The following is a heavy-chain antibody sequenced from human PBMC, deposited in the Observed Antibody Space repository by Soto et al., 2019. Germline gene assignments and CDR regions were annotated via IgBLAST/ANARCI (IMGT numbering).Heavy chain of an antibody. Sequence: QVQLVQSGAEVKRPGASVRISCTTSGYTFSTCYLHWLRQAPGQGLEWMGFINPGDGTTTYAQKFQARITVTRNTSTDTVYMDMSSLRSDDTAIYYCARETSDFDHWGQGTQVTVSS. V-gene: IGHV1-46*01. CDR2: INPGDGTT. J-gene: IGHJ5*02. CDR1: GYTFSTCY. D-gene: IGHD1-1*01. CDR3: ARETSDFDH.